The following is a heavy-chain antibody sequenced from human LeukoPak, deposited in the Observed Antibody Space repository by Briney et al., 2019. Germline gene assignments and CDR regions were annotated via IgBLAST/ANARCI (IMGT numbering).Heavy chain of an antibody. CDR3: AGDEFVDTGKPVAHWYFDL. CDR1: GFTFSDYY. V-gene: IGHV3-11*04. CDR2: ISSSGNTI. Sequence: TGGSLRLSCAASGFTFSDYYMSWIRQAPGKGLEWVSYISSSGNTIYYTDSVKGRFTISRDNVKNSLYLQMNSLRAEDTAVYYCAGDEFVDTGKPVAHWYFDLWGRGTLVTVSS. D-gene: IGHD5-18*01. J-gene: IGHJ2*01.